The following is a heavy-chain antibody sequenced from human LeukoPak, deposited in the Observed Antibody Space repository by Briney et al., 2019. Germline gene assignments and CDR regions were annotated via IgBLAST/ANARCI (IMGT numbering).Heavy chain of an antibody. D-gene: IGHD3-10*01. J-gene: IGHJ6*03. Sequence: SETLSLTCTVSGGSISSSSYYWGWIRQPPGTGLEWIGSIYYSGSTYYNPSLKSRVTISVDTSKNQFSLKLSSVTAADTAVYYCARDPTITMVRGLMLAYYMDVWGKGTTVTISS. CDR3: ARDPTITMVRGLMLAYYMDV. CDR1: GGSISSSSYY. V-gene: IGHV4-39*07. CDR2: IYYSGST.